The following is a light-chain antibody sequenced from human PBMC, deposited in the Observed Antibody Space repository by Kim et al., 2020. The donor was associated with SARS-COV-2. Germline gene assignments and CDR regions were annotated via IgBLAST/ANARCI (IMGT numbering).Light chain of an antibody. J-gene: IGLJ2*01. V-gene: IGLV2-11*01. Sequence: GQSVTIACTGTSSDVGGYKYVSWYQQNPGKAPKLMIYDVSKRPSGVPDRFSGSKSGNTASLTISGLQAEDEADYYCCSYAGSYSLVFGGGTQLTVL. CDR1: SSDVGGYKY. CDR3: CSYAGSYSLV. CDR2: DVS.